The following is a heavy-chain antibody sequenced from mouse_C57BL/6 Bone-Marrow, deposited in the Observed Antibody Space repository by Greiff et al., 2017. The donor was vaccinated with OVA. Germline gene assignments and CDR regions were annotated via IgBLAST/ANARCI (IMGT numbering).Heavy chain of an antibody. J-gene: IGHJ2*01. CDR2: IDPSDSYT. CDR3: ARERDGYYYFDY. V-gene: IGHV1-69*01. D-gene: IGHD2-3*01. CDR1: GYTFTSYW. Sequence: QVQLQQPGAELVMPGASVKLSCKASGYTFTSYWLHWVKQSPGHGLEWIGEIDPSDSYTNYNQKFKGKSTLTVDKSSSTAYMQLSSLTSEDSAVYYCARERDGYYYFDYWGQGTTLTVSS.